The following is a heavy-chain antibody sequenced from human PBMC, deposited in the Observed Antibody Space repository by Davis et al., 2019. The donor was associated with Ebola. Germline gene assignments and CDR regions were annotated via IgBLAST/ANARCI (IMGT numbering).Heavy chain of an antibody. V-gene: IGHV1-18*04. J-gene: IGHJ6*02. CDR3: AREYYGSGRRDYYYYGMDV. Sequence: ASVTVSRKASGYTFTSYGISWVRQAPGQGLEWMGWISAYNGNTNYAQKLQGRDTMTTDTSTSTAYMELRSLRSDDTAVYYCAREYYGSGRRDYYYYGMDVWGQGTTVTVSS. CDR2: ISAYNGNT. CDR1: GYTFTSYG. D-gene: IGHD3-10*01.